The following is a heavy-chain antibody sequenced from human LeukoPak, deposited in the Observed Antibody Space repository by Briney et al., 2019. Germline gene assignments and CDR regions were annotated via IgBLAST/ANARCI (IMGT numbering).Heavy chain of an antibody. V-gene: IGHV4-61*08. CDR1: GASIRSGDYY. J-gene: IGHJ3*02. D-gene: IGHD4-17*01. Sequence: SQTLSLTCTVSGASIRSGDYYWSWIRQPPGKGLEWIGYIYYSGSTNYNPSLKSRVTISVDTSKNQFSLKLSSVTAADTAVYYCARGMTTVTTPPQTNDAFDIWGQGTMVTVSS. CDR3: ARGMTTVTTPPQTNDAFDI. CDR2: IYYSGST.